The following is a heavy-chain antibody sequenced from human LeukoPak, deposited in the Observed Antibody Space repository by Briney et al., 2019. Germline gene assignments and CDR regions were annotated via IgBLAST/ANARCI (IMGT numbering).Heavy chain of an antibody. CDR1: GGSFSGYY. CDR2: INHSGST. Sequence: PSETLSLTCAVYGGSFSGYYWSWIRQPPGRGLEWIGEINHSGSTNYNPSLKSRVTISVDTSKNQFSLKLSSVTAADTAVYYCARERSPILWFDRFDPWGQGTLVTVSS. V-gene: IGHV4-34*01. D-gene: IGHD3-10*01. J-gene: IGHJ5*02. CDR3: ARERSPILWFDRFDP.